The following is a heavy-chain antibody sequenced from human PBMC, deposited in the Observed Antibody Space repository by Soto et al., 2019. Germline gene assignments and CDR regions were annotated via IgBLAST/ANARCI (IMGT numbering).Heavy chain of an antibody. CDR2: ISYDGSNK. V-gene: IGHV3-30*18. D-gene: IGHD4-17*01. CDR3: AKDYGGNSGSFDY. J-gene: IGHJ4*02. CDR1: GFTFSSYG. Sequence: QVQLVESGGGVVQPGRSLRLSCAASGFTFSSYGIHGVRQAPGKGLEWVAVISYDGSNKYYEDSVKGRFTISRDNSKNTLYLQRNSLRAEATAVYYCAKDYGGNSGSFDYWGQGTLVTVSS.